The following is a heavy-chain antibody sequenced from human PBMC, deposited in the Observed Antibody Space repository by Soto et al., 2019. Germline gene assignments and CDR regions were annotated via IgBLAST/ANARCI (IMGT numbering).Heavy chain of an antibody. Sequence: PGGSLRLSCAASGFTFSSYGMHWVRQAPGKGLEWVAVISYDGSNKYYADSVKGRFTISRDNSKNTLYLQMNSLRAEDTAVYYCAKVVYYYDSSGYWDYWGQGTLVTVSS. V-gene: IGHV3-30*18. CDR3: AKVVYYYDSSGYWDY. CDR2: ISYDGSNK. CDR1: GFTFSSYG. D-gene: IGHD3-22*01. J-gene: IGHJ4*02.